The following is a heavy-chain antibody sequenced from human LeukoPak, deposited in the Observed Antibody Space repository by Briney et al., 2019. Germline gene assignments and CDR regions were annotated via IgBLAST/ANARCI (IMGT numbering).Heavy chain of an antibody. J-gene: IGHJ6*03. D-gene: IGHD3-16*01. CDR1: GYTSPFYG. CDR3: ARGFGVVVNMDV. Sequence: ASVKVSCKVSGYTSPFYGITWVRQAPGQGFEWLGWISVYTDNTNYAQKVQGRVTMTKDKSTRTAYMELRSLRSDDTAVYYCARGFGVVVNMDVWGKGTTVSVSS. CDR2: ISVYTDNT. V-gene: IGHV1-18*01.